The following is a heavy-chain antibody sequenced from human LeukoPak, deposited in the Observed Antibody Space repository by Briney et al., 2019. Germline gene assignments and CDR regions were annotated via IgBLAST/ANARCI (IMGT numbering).Heavy chain of an antibody. D-gene: IGHD6-13*01. V-gene: IGHV4-4*07. J-gene: IGHJ5*02. CDR1: GGSISSYY. Sequence: SETLSLTCTVSGGSISSYYWSWIRQPAGKGLEWIGRIYTSGSTNYNPSLKSRVTMSVDTSKNQFSLKLSSVTAADTAVYYCARLTAAGPRTNWFDHWGQGTLVTVYS. CDR2: IYTSGST. CDR3: ARLTAAGPRTNWFDH.